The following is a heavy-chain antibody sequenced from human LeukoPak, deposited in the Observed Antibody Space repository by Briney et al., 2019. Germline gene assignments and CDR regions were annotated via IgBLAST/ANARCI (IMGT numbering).Heavy chain of an antibody. CDR2: ISSNGGST. CDR3: ARAVDIVATTPFDL. Sequence: GGSLRLSCAASGFTFSSYAMHWVRQAPGKGLEYVSAISSNGGSTYYANSVKGRFTISRDNSKNTVYLDMNSLRAEDTAVYYCARAVDIVATTPFDLWGQGTMVTVSS. CDR1: GFTFSSYA. V-gene: IGHV3-64*01. J-gene: IGHJ3*01. D-gene: IGHD5-12*01.